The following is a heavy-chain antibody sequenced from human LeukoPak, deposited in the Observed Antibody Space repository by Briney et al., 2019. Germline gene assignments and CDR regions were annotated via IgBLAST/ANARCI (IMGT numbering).Heavy chain of an antibody. CDR3: ARGGGYCSGGSCYPLNWFDP. CDR1: GYTFTGYY. CDR2: ISAHNGNT. Sequence: ASVKVSCKASGYTFTGYYMHWVRQAPGQGLEWMGWISAHNGNTNYAQKLQGRVTMTTDTSTSTAYMELRSLRSDDTAVYYCARGGGYCSGGSCYPLNWFDPWGQGTLVTVSS. J-gene: IGHJ5*02. D-gene: IGHD2-15*01. V-gene: IGHV1-18*04.